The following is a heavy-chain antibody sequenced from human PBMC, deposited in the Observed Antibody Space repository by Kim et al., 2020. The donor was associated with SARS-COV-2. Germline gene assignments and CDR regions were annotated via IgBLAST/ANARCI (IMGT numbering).Heavy chain of an antibody. CDR2: IYYNGNK. CDR3: ARHVRNWYFEL. J-gene: IGHJ2*01. V-gene: IGHV4-39*01. Sequence: SETLSLTCTVSGGSITSSSYYWAWIRQPPGKGLECIGNIYYNGNKYYNPSLRSRVTIAVDTSKNEFALKLTSVTAADTAVYYCARHVRNWYFELWGRGT. CDR1: GGSITSSSYY.